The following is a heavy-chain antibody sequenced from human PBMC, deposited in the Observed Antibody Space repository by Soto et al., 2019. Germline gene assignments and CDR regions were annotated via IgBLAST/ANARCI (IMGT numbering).Heavy chain of an antibody. CDR2: IIPIFGTA. Sequence: GASVKVSCKASGGTFSSYAISWVRQAPGQGLEWMGGIIPIFGTANYAQKFQGRVTITADESTSTAYMELSSLRSEDTAVYYCARATYDCVWGSYRYLHFDYWGQGTLVTVSS. J-gene: IGHJ4*02. D-gene: IGHD3-16*02. CDR3: ARATYDCVWGSYRYLHFDY. V-gene: IGHV1-69*13. CDR1: GGTFSSYA.